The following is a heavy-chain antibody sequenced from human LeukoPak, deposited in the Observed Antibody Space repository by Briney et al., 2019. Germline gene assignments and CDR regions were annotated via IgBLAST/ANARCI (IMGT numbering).Heavy chain of an antibody. D-gene: IGHD5-18*01. CDR2: IWYDGSNK. CDR1: GFTFSSYG. V-gene: IGHV3-33*01. CDR3: ARVGYSYGYSLDY. J-gene: IGHJ4*02. Sequence: GGSLRLSCAASGFTFSSYGMHWVRQAPGKGLEWVAVIWYDGSNKYYVDSVKGRFTISRDNSKNTLYLQMNSLRAEDTAVYYCARVGYSYGYSLDYWGQGTLVTVSS.